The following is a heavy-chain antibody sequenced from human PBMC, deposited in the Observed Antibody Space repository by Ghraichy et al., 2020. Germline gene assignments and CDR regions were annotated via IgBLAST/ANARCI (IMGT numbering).Heavy chain of an antibody. Sequence: LSLTCAASGFTFDDYTMHWVRQAPGKGLEWVSLISWDGGSTYYADSVKGRFTISRDNSKNSLYLQMNSLRTEDTALYYCAKGKVVTDLYGMDVWGQGTTVTVSS. CDR2: ISWDGGST. D-gene: IGHD4-23*01. CDR3: AKGKVVTDLYGMDV. J-gene: IGHJ6*02. V-gene: IGHV3-43*01. CDR1: GFTFDDYT.